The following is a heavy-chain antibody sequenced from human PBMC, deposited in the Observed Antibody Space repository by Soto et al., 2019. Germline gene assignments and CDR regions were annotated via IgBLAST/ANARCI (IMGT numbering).Heavy chain of an antibody. J-gene: IGHJ6*02. Sequence: ASETLSLTCTVSGGSISSGDYYWSGIRHPPGKGLEWIGYIYYSGSTYYNPSLKSRVTISVDTSKNQFSLKLSSVTAADTAVYYCARAATVTETYYYYGMDVWGQGTTVTVSS. CDR1: GGSISSGDYY. D-gene: IGHD4-4*01. CDR2: IYYSGST. V-gene: IGHV4-30-4*01. CDR3: ARAATVTETYYYYGMDV.